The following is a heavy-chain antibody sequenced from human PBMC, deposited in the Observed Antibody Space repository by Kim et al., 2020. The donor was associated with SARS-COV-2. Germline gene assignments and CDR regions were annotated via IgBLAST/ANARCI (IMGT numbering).Heavy chain of an antibody. D-gene: IGHD3-10*01. Sequence: VKGRFTISRDNAKNSLYLQMSSLRAEDTAVYYCARDLTMVRGVLYYGMDVWGQGTTVTVSS. CDR3: ARDLTMVRGVLYYGMDV. J-gene: IGHJ6*02. V-gene: IGHV3-11*06.